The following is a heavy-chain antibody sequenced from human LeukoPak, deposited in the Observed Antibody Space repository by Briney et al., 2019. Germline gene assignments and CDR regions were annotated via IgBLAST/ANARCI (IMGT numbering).Heavy chain of an antibody. D-gene: IGHD3-22*01. Sequence: SETLSLTCTVSGASISSSSYSWGWVRQPPGKGLEWIGNIFYSGNTYYNLSLKSRVTISVDTSKNQLSLKLNSVTAADTAVYYCARLMMNYYDDSGRLYDYWGQGILVTVSS. CDR1: GASISSSSYS. CDR2: IFYSGNT. CDR3: ARLMMNYYDDSGRLYDY. V-gene: IGHV4-39*01. J-gene: IGHJ4*02.